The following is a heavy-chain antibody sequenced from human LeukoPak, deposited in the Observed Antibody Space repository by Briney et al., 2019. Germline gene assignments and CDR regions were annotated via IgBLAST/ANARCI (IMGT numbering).Heavy chain of an antibody. V-gene: IGHV3-23*01. D-gene: IGHD3-3*01. Sequence: GGSLRLSCAASGFTFSSYAMSWVRQAPGKGLEWVSAISGSGGSTYCADSVKGRFTISRDNSKNTLYLQMNSLRAEDTAVYYCAKCARYDFWSGTYYFDYWGQGTLVTVSS. J-gene: IGHJ4*02. CDR2: ISGSGGST. CDR3: AKCARYDFWSGTYYFDY. CDR1: GFTFSSYA.